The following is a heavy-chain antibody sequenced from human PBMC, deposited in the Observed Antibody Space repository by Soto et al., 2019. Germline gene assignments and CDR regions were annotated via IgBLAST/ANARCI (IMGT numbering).Heavy chain of an antibody. CDR1: GGTFSSYA. V-gene: IGHV1-69*13. D-gene: IGHD3-3*01. CDR3: ASSGPLYYDFWSGDYGMDV. Sequence: GASVKVSCKASGGTFSSYAISWVRQAPGQGLEWMGGIIPIFGTANYAQKFQGRVTITADESTSTAYMELSSLRSEDTAVYYCASSGPLYYDFWSGDYGMDVWGQGTTVTVSS. CDR2: IIPIFGTA. J-gene: IGHJ6*02.